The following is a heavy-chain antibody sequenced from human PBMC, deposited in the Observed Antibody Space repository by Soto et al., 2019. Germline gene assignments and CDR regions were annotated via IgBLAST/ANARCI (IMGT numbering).Heavy chain of an antibody. J-gene: IGHJ4*02. CDR2: IYYSGST. CDR1: GGSISSGDYY. V-gene: IGHV4-30-4*02. Sequence: NPSETLSLTCTVSGGSISSGDYYWSWIRQPPGKVLEWIGYIYYSGSTYYNTSLKSRVTISVDTSKNQFSLKLSSVTAADTAVYYCAREYYYGSGPWYWGQGTLVTVSS. CDR3: AREYYYGSGPWY. D-gene: IGHD3-10*01.